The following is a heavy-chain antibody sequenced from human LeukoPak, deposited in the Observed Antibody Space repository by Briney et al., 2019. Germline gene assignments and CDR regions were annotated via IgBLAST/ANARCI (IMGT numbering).Heavy chain of an antibody. Sequence: AAVKVSCKASGYTFTSYYMHWVRQAPGQGLEWMGIINPSGGSTSYAQKFQGRVTMTRDTSTSTVYMELSSLRSEDTAVYYCARERIASYGGNSGSLDYWGQGTLVTVSS. D-gene: IGHD4-23*01. CDR3: ARERIASYGGNSGSLDY. CDR1: GYTFTSYY. J-gene: IGHJ4*02. V-gene: IGHV1-46*01. CDR2: INPSGGST.